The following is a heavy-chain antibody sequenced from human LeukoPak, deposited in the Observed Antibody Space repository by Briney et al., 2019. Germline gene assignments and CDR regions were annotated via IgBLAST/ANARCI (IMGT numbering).Heavy chain of an antibody. CDR2: IYYSGST. CDR1: GGSISSYY. J-gene: IGHJ3*02. V-gene: IGHV4-59*08. D-gene: IGHD3-3*01. Sequence: PSETLSLTCTVSGGSISSYYWSWIRQPPGKGLEGIGYIYYSGSTNYNPSLKSRVTISVDTSKNQFSLKVTSVTAADTAVFYCARLANYDFWRGPYPHDAFDIWGQGTMVTVSS. CDR3: ARLANYDFWRGPYPHDAFDI.